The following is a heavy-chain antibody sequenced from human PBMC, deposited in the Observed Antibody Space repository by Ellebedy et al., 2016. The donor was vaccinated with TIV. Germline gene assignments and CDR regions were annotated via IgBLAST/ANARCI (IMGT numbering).Heavy chain of an antibody. V-gene: IGHV4-61*01. J-gene: IGHJ4*02. CDR3: ARGHCSSTSCYLGGGDY. Sequence: SETLSLXCTVSGGSVSSGSYYWSWIRQPPGKGLEWIGYIYYSGSTNYNPSLKSRVTISVDTSKNQFSLKLSSVTAADTAVYYCARGHCSSTSCYLGGGDYWGQGTLVTVSS. D-gene: IGHD2-2*01. CDR1: GGSVSSGSYY. CDR2: IYYSGST.